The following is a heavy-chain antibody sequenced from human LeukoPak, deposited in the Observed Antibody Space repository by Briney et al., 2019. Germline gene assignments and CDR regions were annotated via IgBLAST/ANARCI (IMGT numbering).Heavy chain of an antibody. V-gene: IGHV3-23*01. CDR2: ISGSGGST. J-gene: IGHJ6*02. Sequence: GGSLRLSCAVSGFTFSSYAMSWVRQAPGKGLEWVSAISGSGGSTYYADSVKGRFTISRDNSKNTLYLQMNSLRAEDTAVYYCAKELRFDYYYGMDVWGQGTTVTVSS. CDR1: GFTFSSYA. CDR3: AKELRFDYYYGMDV. D-gene: IGHD5-12*01.